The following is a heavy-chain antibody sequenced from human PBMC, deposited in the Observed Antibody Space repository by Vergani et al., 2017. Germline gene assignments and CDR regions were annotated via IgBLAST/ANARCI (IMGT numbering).Heavy chain of an antibody. Sequence: EVQLLESGGNLIQPGRSLRLSCGASGFTFSSYAMTWVRLAPGKGLQWVSAISGSGGNTFYTDSVKGRFTISRDNSKDTLYLQMNSLRVEDTAIYYCARELHSSSSEGFDYWGQGTLVTVSS. CDR1: GFTFSSYA. D-gene: IGHD6-6*01. J-gene: IGHJ4*02. CDR3: ARELHSSSSEGFDY. CDR2: ISGSGGNT. V-gene: IGHV3-23*01.